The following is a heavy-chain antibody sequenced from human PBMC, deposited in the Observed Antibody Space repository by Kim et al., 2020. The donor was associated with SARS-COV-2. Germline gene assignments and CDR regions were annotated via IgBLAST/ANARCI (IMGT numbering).Heavy chain of an antibody. D-gene: IGHD2-2*01. V-gene: IGHV5-51*01. Sequence: GESLKISCKGSGYSFTSYWIGWVRQMPGKGLEWMGIIYPGDSDTRYSPSFQGQVTISADKSISTAYLQWSSLKASDTAMYYCARYIYCSSTSCYGGPRYNWNYYFDYWGQGTLVTVSS. CDR3: ARYIYCSSTSCYGGPRYNWNYYFDY. CDR2: IYPGDSDT. J-gene: IGHJ4*02. CDR1: GYSFTSYW.